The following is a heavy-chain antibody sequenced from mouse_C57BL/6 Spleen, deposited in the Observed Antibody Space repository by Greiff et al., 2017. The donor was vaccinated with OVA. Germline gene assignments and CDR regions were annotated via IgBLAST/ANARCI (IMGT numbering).Heavy chain of an antibody. J-gene: IGHJ1*03. CDR1: GYAFSSYW. V-gene: IGHV1-80*01. D-gene: IGHD2-5*01. Sequence: QVQLQQSGAELVKPGASVKISCKASGYAFSSYWMNWVKQRPGKGLEWIGQIYPGDGDTNYNGKFKGKATLTADKSSSTAYMQLSSLTSEDSAVYFCARDYSNYEYFDVWGTGTTVTVSS. CDR3: ARDYSNYEYFDV. CDR2: IYPGDGDT.